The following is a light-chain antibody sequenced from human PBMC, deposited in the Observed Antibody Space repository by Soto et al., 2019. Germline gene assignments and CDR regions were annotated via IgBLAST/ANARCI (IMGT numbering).Light chain of an antibody. V-gene: IGKV1-39*01. CDR2: AVS. CDR3: QQPRSDVVT. Sequence: DIQMTQSPSSLSASVGDSVTITCRSSQTVGRYLNWYQQKPGRAPSLLISAVSSLQRGVPSRFHGSGSGTDFTLTISSLQFEDFATYFCQQPRSDVVTFGQGTKLAIK. CDR1: QTVGRY. J-gene: IGKJ2*01.